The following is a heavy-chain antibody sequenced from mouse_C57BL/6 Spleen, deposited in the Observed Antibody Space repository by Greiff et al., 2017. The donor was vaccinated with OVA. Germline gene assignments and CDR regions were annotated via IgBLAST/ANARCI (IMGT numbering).Heavy chain of an antibody. CDR2: IHPNSGST. CDR3: AREAQATGFAY. J-gene: IGHJ3*01. Sequence: VQLQQSGPELVKPGASVKLSCKASGYTFTSYWMHWVKQRPGQGLEWIGMIHPNSGSTNYNEKFKSKATLTVDKSSSTAYMQLSSLTSEDSAVYYCAREAQATGFAYWGQGTLVTVSA. CDR1: GYTFTSYW. D-gene: IGHD3-2*02. V-gene: IGHV1-64*01.